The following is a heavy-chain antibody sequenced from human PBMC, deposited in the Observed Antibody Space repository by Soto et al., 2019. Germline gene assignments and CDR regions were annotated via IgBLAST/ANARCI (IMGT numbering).Heavy chain of an antibody. V-gene: IGHV4-59*01. J-gene: IGHJ5*02. CDR2: IYYSGST. Sequence: SETLSLTCTVSGGSISSYYWSWIRQPPGKGLEWIGYIYYSGSTNYNPSLKSRVTISVDTSKNQFSLKLSSVTAADTAVYYCARGQQLIFGFDPWGQGTLVTVSS. D-gene: IGHD2-21*01. CDR3: ARGQQLIFGFDP. CDR1: GGSISSYY.